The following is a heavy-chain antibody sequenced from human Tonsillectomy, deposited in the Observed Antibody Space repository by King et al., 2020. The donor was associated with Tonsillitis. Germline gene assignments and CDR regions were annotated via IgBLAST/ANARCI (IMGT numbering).Heavy chain of an antibody. CDR3: AKVLRGGQPLYVFDY. CDR2: ISGSGGST. D-gene: IGHD3-16*01. J-gene: IGHJ4*02. Sequence: VQLVESGGGLVQTGGSLRLSCAASGFTFSSYAMSWVRQAPGKGLEWVSAISGSGGSTYYADSVKGRFTISRDNSKNTLYLQMKSLRAEATAVYYCAKVLRGGQPLYVFDYWGQGTLVTVSS. CDR1: GFTFSSYA. V-gene: IGHV3-23*04.